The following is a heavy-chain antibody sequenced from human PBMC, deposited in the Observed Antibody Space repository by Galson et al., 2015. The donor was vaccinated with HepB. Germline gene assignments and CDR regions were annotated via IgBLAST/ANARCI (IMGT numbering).Heavy chain of an antibody. Sequence: SVKVSCKASGFTFTSSAVQWVRQARGQRLEWIGWIVVGSGNTNYAQKFQERVTITRDMSTSTAYMELSSLRSEDTAVYYCAVPEGGSYSAWGYYYYGMDVWGQGTTVTVSS. CDR2: IVVGSGNT. CDR3: AVPEGGSYSAWGYYYYGMDV. V-gene: IGHV1-58*01. D-gene: IGHD1-26*01. CDR1: GFTFTSSA. J-gene: IGHJ6*02.